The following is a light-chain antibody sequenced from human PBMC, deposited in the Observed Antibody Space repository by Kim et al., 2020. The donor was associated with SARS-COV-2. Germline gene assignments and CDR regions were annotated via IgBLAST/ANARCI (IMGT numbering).Light chain of an antibody. Sequence: GQSVTISCAGRFSNVGRNTVNGWQQRPGPAPKLLIFGYNQRPSGVPDRFSGSKSGTSASLAISGLQSEDEADYYCAAWDDNLNGVGFGGGTQLTVL. J-gene: IGLJ2*01. CDR3: AAWDDNLNGVG. CDR1: FSNVGRNT. V-gene: IGLV1-44*01. CDR2: GYN.